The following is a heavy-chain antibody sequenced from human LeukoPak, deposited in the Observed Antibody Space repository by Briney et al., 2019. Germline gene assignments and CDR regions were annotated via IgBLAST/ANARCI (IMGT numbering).Heavy chain of an antibody. D-gene: IGHD1-1*01. Sequence: GASQRLFCAASVLLFSHHAMSWVRQAPGKGRECVSSITATVHSTFYADSVKGRFTISRDTSQNILYLQKNSLRGEDWVVYYCARERLERPLGLDYWGQGNLVTVSS. J-gene: IGHJ4*01. CDR1: VLLFSHHA. V-gene: IGHV3-23*01. CDR2: ITATVHST. CDR3: ARERLERPLGLDY.